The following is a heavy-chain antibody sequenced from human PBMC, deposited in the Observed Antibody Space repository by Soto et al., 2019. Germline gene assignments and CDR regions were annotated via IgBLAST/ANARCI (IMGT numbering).Heavy chain of an antibody. CDR3: ASHYYGSASHQGYYYGMDV. D-gene: IGHD3-10*01. J-gene: IGHJ6*02. V-gene: IGHV1-18*04. CDR1: GYTFTSYG. Sequence: ASVKVSCKASGYTFTSYGISWVRQAPGQGLEWMGWISAYNGNTNYAQKLQGRVTMTTDTSTSTAYMELRSLRSDDTAVYYCASHYYGSASHQGYYYGMDVWGQGTTVTVSS. CDR2: ISAYNGNT.